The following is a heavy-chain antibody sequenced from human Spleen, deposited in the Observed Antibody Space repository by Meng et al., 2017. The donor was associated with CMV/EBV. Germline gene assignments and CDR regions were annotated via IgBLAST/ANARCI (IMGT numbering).Heavy chain of an antibody. CDR1: GYTFTSYD. Sequence: ASVKVSCKASGYTFTSYDINWVRQATGQGLEWMGWMNPNSGNTGYAQKFQGRVTITRNTSISTAYMELSSLRSEDTAVYYCARAYCSSTSCYALYHYYYYGMDVWGQGTTVTVSS. CDR3: ARAYCSSTSCYALYHYYYYGMDV. V-gene: IGHV1-8*03. D-gene: IGHD2-2*01. J-gene: IGHJ6*02. CDR2: MNPNSGNT.